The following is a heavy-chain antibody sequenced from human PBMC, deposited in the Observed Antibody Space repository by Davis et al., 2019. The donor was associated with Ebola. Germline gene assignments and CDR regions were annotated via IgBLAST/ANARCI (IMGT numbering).Heavy chain of an antibody. CDR3: ACLVGATSDAFDI. V-gene: IGHV3-23*01. CDR2: LGTSADT. J-gene: IGHJ3*02. CDR1: GFIFRSYV. D-gene: IGHD1-26*01. Sequence: GGSLRLSCAASGFIFRSYVMSWVRQAPGKGLEWVSTLGTSADTYYADSVKGRFTISRDNAKNSLYLQMNSLRAEDTAVYYCACLVGATSDAFDIWGQGTMVTVSS.